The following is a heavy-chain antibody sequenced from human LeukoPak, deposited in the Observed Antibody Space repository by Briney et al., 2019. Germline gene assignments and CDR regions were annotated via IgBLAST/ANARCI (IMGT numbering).Heavy chain of an antibody. CDR2: IKLDGSEK. CDR1: GVSFSSYW. V-gene: IGHV3-7*03. D-gene: IGHD5-18*01. CDR3: TKGALRYSRCYDY. Sequence: GGSLRLSCAASGVSFSSYWMSWVRQVPGKGLEWVANIKLDGSEKYYVDSVKGRFTISRDSAKNSLYLQMNSLRAEDTAMYYCTKGALRYSRCYDYWGQGTPVTVSS. J-gene: IGHJ4*02.